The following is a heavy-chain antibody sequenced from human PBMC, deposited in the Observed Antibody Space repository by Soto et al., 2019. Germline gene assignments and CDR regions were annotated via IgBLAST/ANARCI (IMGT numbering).Heavy chain of an antibody. J-gene: IGHJ6*02. D-gene: IGHD5-18*01. V-gene: IGHV3-23*01. Sequence: EVQLLESGGGLVQPGGSLRLSCAASGFTFSSYAMSWVRQAPGKGLEWASAISGSGGSTYYADSVKGRFTISRDNSKNTMYLQINSLRAEDTAVYYCAKADLRGYSWNYYYGMDVWGQGTTVTVSS. CDR1: GFTFSSYA. CDR2: ISGSGGST. CDR3: AKADLRGYSWNYYYGMDV.